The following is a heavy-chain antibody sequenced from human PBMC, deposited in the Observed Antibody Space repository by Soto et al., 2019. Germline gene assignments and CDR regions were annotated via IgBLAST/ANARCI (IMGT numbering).Heavy chain of an antibody. Sequence: LKISCEGSGYHFDGYWIAWVRQMPGKGLEWMGIIYPDDSRTKYSPSFQGQVTFSVDKSFHTAYLQWTSLKASDTGIYYCATDNSPTRVGNRFDPWGRGTLVTVSS. CDR1: GYHFDGYW. CDR3: ATDNSPTRVGNRFDP. J-gene: IGHJ5*02. D-gene: IGHD1-26*01. V-gene: IGHV5-51*01. CDR2: IYPDDSRT.